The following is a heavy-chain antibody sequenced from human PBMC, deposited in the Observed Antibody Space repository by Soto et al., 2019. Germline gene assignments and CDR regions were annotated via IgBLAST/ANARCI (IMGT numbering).Heavy chain of an antibody. CDR2: ISYDGSNK. CDR3: ARGPGGLYYYYGMDV. D-gene: IGHD1-26*01. J-gene: IGHJ6*02. CDR1: GFTFSSYA. V-gene: IGHV3-30-3*01. Sequence: GGSLRLSCAASGFTFSSYAMHWVRQAPGKGLEWVAVISYDGSNKYYADSVKGRFTISRDNSKNTLYLQMNSLRAEDTAVYYCARGPGGLYYYYGMDVWGQGTTVTVSS.